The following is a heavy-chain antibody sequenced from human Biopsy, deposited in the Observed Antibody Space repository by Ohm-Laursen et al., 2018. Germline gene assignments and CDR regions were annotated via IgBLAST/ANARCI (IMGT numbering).Heavy chain of an antibody. CDR3: AGAGGHSF. D-gene: IGHD3-16*01. CDR1: EFNVDRNH. Sequence: SLRLSCAASEFNVDRNHMNWVRHAPGQGPEWVSMIHGSGRTDYADSVKGRFTVSRDNSQGAVYLQMTALSVDDTAMYYCAGAGGHSFWGQGALVTVSS. J-gene: IGHJ4*02. CDR2: IHGSGRT. V-gene: IGHV3-66*01.